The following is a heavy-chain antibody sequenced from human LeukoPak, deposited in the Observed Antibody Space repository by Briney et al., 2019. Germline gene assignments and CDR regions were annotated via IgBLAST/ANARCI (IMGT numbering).Heavy chain of an antibody. CDR1: GYTFTSYD. J-gene: IGHJ6*02. CDR2: MNPNSGNT. CDR3: ARAYSRPPSIAACRVGYYGMDV. V-gene: IGHV1-8*01. D-gene: IGHD6-6*01. Sequence: GASVKVSCKASGYTFTSYDINWVRQATGQGLEWMGWMNPNSGNTGYAQKFQGRVTMTRNTSISTAYMELSSLRSEDTAVYYCARAYSRPPSIAACRVGYYGMDVWGQGTTVTVSS.